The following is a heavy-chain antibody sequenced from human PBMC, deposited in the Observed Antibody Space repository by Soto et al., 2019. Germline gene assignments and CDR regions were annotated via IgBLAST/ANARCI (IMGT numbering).Heavy chain of an antibody. CDR1: GGTFSSYA. Sequence: QVQLVQSGAEVKKPGSSVKVSCKASGGTFSSYAISWVRQAPGQGLEWMGGIIPIFGTANYAQKFQGRVTITXXEXTXXAYMELSSLRSEDTAVYYCARDPVLARSLDMAGDYWGQGTLVTVSS. CDR2: IIPIFGTA. V-gene: IGHV1-69*05. J-gene: IGHJ4*02. D-gene: IGHD3-3*02. CDR3: ARDPVLARSLDMAGDY.